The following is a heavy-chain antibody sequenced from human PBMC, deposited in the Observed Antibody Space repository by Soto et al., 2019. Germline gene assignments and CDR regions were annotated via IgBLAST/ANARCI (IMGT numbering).Heavy chain of an antibody. D-gene: IGHD4-17*01. Sequence: GGSLRLSCAASGFTFSSYAMSWVRQAPGKGPEWVSGTSSSGGSTYYADSVKGRFTISRDNFKNTLYLQMNSLRAEDTALYYCGRDPNGDYVGAFDIWGQGTLVTVS. CDR3: GRDPNGDYVGAFDI. CDR2: TSSSGGST. V-gene: IGHV3-23*01. J-gene: IGHJ3*02. CDR1: GFTFSSYA.